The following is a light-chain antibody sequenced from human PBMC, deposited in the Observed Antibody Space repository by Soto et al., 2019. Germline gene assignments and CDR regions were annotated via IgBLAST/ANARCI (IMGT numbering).Light chain of an antibody. CDR1: QGISSF. CDR3: RNYSSVLS. J-gene: IGKJ5*01. Sequence: DIQMTQSPSSLSASVGDRVTITCRASQGISSFVAWYQQKPGKVPRLLISGASTLQSGVPSRFSGSGSGTDFTLTITRLQPENVATYYCRNYSSVLSFGQGTRLEIK. CDR2: GAS. V-gene: IGKV1-27*01.